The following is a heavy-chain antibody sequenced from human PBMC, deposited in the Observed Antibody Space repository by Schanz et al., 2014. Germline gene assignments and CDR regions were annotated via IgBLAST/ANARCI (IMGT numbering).Heavy chain of an antibody. CDR3: ERGNATHQPFAY. V-gene: IGHV3-7*04. CDR1: GFTFSGYW. CDR2: IKLDGSEK. D-gene: IGHD1-1*01. Sequence: EVQLVESGGGLVQPGGSLRLSCAASGFTFSGYWMSWVRQAPGEGLVWVANIKLDGSEKYYVDSVKGRFTISRDNAKNSLYLQMNSLRAEDTAVYYWERGNATHQPFAYWGQGTLVTVSS. J-gene: IGHJ4*02.